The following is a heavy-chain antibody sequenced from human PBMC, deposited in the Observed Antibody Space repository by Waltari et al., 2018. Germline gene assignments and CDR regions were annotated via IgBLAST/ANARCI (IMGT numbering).Heavy chain of an antibody. V-gene: IGHV3-7*01. CDR3: ARARGPNH. CDR1: GLSFSNYW. J-gene: IGHJ4*02. Sequence: EEQLVESGGGLVQPGGSLRLSCAASGLSFSNYWRTWVRQAPGEGLGWVANRKEDGSEKYDVDSVKGRCTISRDNAKNALFLEMNSLRAEDTAVYYGARARGPNHWGQGTLVTVSS. D-gene: IGHD5-12*01. CDR2: RKEDGSEK.